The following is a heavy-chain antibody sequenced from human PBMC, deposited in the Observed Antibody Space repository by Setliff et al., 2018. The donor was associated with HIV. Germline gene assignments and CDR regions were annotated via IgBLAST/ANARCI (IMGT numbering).Heavy chain of an antibody. V-gene: IGHV4-59*08. J-gene: IGHJ4*02. CDR1: GGSISSYY. CDR2: IYYSGST. D-gene: IGHD2-21*01. CDR3: ARLGRAIDDGGSSLRLDF. Sequence: SETLSLTCTVSGGSISSYYWSWIRQPPGKGLEWIGYIYYSGSTNYNPSLKSRVTISIETSNTRFSLWLRSATAADTATYFCARLGRAIDDGGSSLRLDFWGQGMLVTVSS.